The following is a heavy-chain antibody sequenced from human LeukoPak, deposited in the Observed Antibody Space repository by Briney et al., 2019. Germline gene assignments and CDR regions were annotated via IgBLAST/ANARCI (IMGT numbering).Heavy chain of an antibody. CDR2: ISSYNGNT. CDR3: ARRVAVARRDAFDI. CDR1: GYTITSYG. V-gene: IGHV1-18*01. Sequence: ASVKVSCKASGYTITSYGISWVRQAPGQGLEWMGWISSYNGNTNYAQKLQGRVTMSTDTSTGIAYMELRSLRSDDTAVYYCARRVAVARRDAFDIWGQGTMVTVSS. J-gene: IGHJ3*02. D-gene: IGHD6-19*01.